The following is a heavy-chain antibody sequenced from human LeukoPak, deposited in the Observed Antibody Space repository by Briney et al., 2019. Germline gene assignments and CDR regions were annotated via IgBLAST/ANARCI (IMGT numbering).Heavy chain of an antibody. CDR3: ARDWDCSGGSCHPHYFDY. J-gene: IGHJ4*02. CDR2: ISAYNGNT. Sequence: ASVKVSCKTSGYTFSTYTLSWVRQAPGQGLEWMGWISAYNGNTNYAQKMQDRLTMTTDTSTSTAYMELRSLRSDDTAVYYCARDWDCSGGSCHPHYFDYWGQGTLATVSS. D-gene: IGHD2-15*01. V-gene: IGHV1-18*01. CDR1: GYTFSTYT.